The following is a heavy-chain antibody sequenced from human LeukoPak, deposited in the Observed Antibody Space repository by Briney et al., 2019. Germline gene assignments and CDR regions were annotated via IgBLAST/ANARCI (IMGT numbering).Heavy chain of an antibody. D-gene: IGHD4-11*01. J-gene: IGHJ6*03. CDR1: GGTFSSYA. CDR2: IIPIFGTA. V-gene: IGHV1-69*05. CDR3: ARDSLRPTSPSLXYXMXX. Sequence: ASVKVSCKASGGTFSSYAISWVRQAPGQGLEWMGRIIPIFGTANYAQKFQGRVTITTDESTSTAYMELSSLRSEDTAVYYCARDSLRPTSPSLXYXMXXWGKXXTVT.